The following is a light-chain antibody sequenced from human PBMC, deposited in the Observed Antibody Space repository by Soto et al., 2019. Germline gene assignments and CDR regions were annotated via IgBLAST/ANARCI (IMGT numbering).Light chain of an antibody. CDR1: SSDVGGYNY. V-gene: IGLV2-14*01. CDR2: DVS. CDR3: SSYTSSSTRV. Sequence: QSALTQPASVSGSPGQSITISCTGTSSDVGGYNYVSWYQQHPGKAPKLMIYDVSKRPSGVSSRFSGSKSGNTASLTISVLQAEDEADYYCSSYTSSSTRVFGTGTKLTVL. J-gene: IGLJ1*01.